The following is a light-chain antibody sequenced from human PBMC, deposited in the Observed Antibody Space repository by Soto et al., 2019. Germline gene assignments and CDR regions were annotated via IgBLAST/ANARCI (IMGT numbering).Light chain of an antibody. CDR1: QGVGTW. CDR2: DVS. V-gene: IGKV1-5*01. J-gene: IGKJ1*01. CDR3: QEYNSYSRT. Sequence: IQVTQSPSTLSASVGDRVTITCRASQGVGTWLAWYQQEPGKAPNLLIYDVSTLERGVPSRFSGRGSGTEFTLTISSLQTEDFATYYCQEYNSYSRTFGQGTKVEIK.